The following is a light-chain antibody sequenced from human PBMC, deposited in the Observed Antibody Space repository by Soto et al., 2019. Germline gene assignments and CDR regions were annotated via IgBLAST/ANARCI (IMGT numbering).Light chain of an antibody. Sequence: EIVMTQSPATLSVSPGERATLSCRASQSVSSNLAWYQQKPGQAPRLLIYGASTRATGIPARFSGSGSGTEFTLTISSLQSEDFVVYYCQHYNNWPPYTFGQGTKLEIK. CDR1: QSVSSN. CDR3: QHYNNWPPYT. V-gene: IGKV3-15*01. CDR2: GAS. J-gene: IGKJ2*01.